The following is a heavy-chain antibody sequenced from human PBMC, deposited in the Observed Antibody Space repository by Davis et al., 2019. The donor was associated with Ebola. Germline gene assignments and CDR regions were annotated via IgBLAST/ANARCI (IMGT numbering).Heavy chain of an antibody. D-gene: IGHD3-16*01. CDR1: GFSFSNAW. V-gene: IGHV3-15*01. CDR3: ARGGGHYYGMGV. Sequence: PWGALRLSCAASGFSFSNAWKCWGRQAPGKGLEWVGRIKSKTDGGTTDYAAPVKGRFTISRDDSKNTLYLQMNSLKTEDTAVYYCARGGGHYYGMGVWGQGTTVTVSS. CDR2: IKSKTDGGTT. J-gene: IGHJ6*02.